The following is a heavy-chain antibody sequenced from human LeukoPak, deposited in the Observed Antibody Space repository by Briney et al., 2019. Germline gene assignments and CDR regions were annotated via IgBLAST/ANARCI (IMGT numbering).Heavy chain of an antibody. J-gene: IGHJ4*02. Sequence: QPGRSLRLSCAASGFTFSSYAMRWVRQAPGKGLEWVAVISYDGSNKYYADSVKGRFTISRDSSKNTLYLQMNSLRAEDTAVYYCAPSSPRLGYYFDYWGQGTLVTVSS. CDR3: APSSPRLGYYFDY. V-gene: IGHV3-30*04. CDR2: ISYDGSNK. CDR1: GFTFSSYA. D-gene: IGHD2-2*01.